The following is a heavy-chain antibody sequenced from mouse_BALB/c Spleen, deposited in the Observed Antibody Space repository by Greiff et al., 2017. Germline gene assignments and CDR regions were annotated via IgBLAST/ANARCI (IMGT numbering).Heavy chain of an antibody. V-gene: IGHV14-3*02. CDR2: IDPANGNT. Sequence: EVQLQQSGAELVKPGASVKLSCTASGFNIKDTYMHWVKQRPEQGLEWIGRIDPANGNTKYDPKFQGKATITADTSSNTAYLQLSSLTSEDTAVYYCAKEFPASPFDYWGQGTTLTVSS. CDR1: GFNIKDTY. J-gene: IGHJ2*01. CDR3: AKEFPASPFDY.